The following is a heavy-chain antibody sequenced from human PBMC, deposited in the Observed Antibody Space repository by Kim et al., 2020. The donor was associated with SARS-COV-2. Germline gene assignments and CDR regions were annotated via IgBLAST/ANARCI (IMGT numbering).Heavy chain of an antibody. CDR3: ARDLTVSTRGFDY. V-gene: IGHV3-7*03. D-gene: IGHD4-17*01. CDR1: GLTFSDYG. Sequence: GGSLRLSCAPSGLTFSDYGMSWVRQAPGKGLEWVANIRQDGGEKNYVDSVKGRFTISRDNAKNSLYLQMNSLRADDTAVYYCARDLTVSTRGFDYWGQGTLVTVSS. CDR2: IRQDGGEK. J-gene: IGHJ4*02.